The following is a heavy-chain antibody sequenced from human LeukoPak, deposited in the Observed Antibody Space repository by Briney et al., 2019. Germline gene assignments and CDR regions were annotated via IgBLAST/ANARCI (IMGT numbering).Heavy chain of an antibody. Sequence: PGGSLRLSCAASGFTFSSYGMHWVRQAPGKGLEWVAVISYDGSNKYYADSVKGRFTISRDNSKNTLYLQMNSLRAEDTAVYYYAKTPGDWGQGTLVTVSS. CDR1: GFTFSSYG. CDR3: AKTPGD. CDR2: ISYDGSNK. J-gene: IGHJ4*02. V-gene: IGHV3-30*18.